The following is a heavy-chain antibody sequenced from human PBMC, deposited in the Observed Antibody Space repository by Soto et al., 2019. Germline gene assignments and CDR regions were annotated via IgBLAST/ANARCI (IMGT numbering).Heavy chain of an antibody. V-gene: IGHV4-30-2*01. Sequence: GGGRWSRIRQKKGKGREWSGYIDNSGRTYYNPSLKSRVTISVDRSKNQFSLKLSSVSAPDTAVYYCARGPPHVWGQGTQVTVSS. D-gene: IGHD3-16*01. CDR3: ARGPPHV. CDR1: GGGR. J-gene: IGHJ4*02. CDR2: IDNSGRT.